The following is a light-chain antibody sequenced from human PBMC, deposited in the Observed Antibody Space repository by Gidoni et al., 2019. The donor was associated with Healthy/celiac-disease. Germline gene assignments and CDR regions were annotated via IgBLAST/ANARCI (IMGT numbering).Light chain of an antibody. CDR3: QQRSNWPWT. J-gene: IGKJ1*01. Sequence: VLTQSPATLSLSPGERATLSCRASQSVSSYLAWYQQKPGQAPRLLIYDASNRATGIPARFSGSGSGTDFTLTISSLEPEDFAVYYCQQRSNWPWTFGQGTKVEIK. V-gene: IGKV3-11*01. CDR1: QSVSSY. CDR2: DAS.